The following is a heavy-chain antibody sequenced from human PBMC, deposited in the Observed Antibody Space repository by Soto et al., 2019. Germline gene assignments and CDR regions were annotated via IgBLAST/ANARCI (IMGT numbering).Heavy chain of an antibody. Sequence: QVNLLQSGAEVKNPGSSVKVSCKAAGGTFNTYTLIWVRQAPGHGLEWMGRIIPMVTVTNSAQKFQGRLTLTAAKSTGTAFMELTSLRSDDTAVYYCSIGSWSAETFDVWGQGTMVTVSS. CDR1: GGTFNTYT. V-gene: IGHV1-69*02. D-gene: IGHD2-2*01. J-gene: IGHJ3*01. CDR2: IIPMVTVT. CDR3: SIGSWSAETFDV.